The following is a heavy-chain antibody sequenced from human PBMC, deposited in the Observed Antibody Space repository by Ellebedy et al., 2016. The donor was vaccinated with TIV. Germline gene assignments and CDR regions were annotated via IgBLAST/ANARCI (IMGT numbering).Heavy chain of an antibody. CDR3: TSTPPYYYDSSGYYQNYGMDV. Sequence: PGGSLRLSCAASGSTFSGSAMHRVRHASGKGLEWVGRIRSKANSYATAYAASVKGRFTISRDDSKNTAYLQMNSLKTEDTAVYYCTSTPPYYYDSSGYYQNYGMDVWGQGTTVTVSS. D-gene: IGHD3-22*01. CDR2: IRSKANSYAT. V-gene: IGHV3-73*01. J-gene: IGHJ6*02. CDR1: GSTFSGSA.